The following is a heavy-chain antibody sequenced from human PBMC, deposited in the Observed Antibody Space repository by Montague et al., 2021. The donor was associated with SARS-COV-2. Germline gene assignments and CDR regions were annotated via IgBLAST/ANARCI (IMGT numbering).Heavy chain of an antibody. V-gene: IGHV2-70*11. J-gene: IGHJ4*02. CDR3: ARIHDGSWRGFDY. D-gene: IGHD3-10*01. CDR2: VDWDDDE. Sequence: PALVKPTQTLTLTCTFSGFSLITGGMCVSWIRQPPGKALEWLARVDWDDDEYYTSSLRTRLTISKDTSKNQVVLTMTNMDPLDTATYYCARIHDGSWRGFDYWGQGTLVTVSS. CDR1: GFSLITGGMC.